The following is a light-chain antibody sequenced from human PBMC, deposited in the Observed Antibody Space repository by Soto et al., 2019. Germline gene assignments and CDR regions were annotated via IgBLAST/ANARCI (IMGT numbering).Light chain of an antibody. V-gene: IGKV1-17*01. CDR2: AAS. CDR3: LQHNAYPWA. Sequence: DIQMTQFPSSLSASVGDRVTITCRASQGIRSDLVWYQQKPGKPPERLIYAASTLQGGVPSRFSGSGSGTQFTLTISSLQPEDFATYYCLQHNAYPWAFGQGTRVEV. J-gene: IGKJ1*01. CDR1: QGIRSD.